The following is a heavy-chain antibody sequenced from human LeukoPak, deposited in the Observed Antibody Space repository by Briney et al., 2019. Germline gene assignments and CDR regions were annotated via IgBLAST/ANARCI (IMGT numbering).Heavy chain of an antibody. V-gene: IGHV1-2*06. J-gene: IGHJ5*02. CDR2: INPNSGGT. CDR3: ARGLGWYVYWFDP. CDR1: GGTFSSYA. Sequence: ASVKVSCKASGGTFSSYAISWVRQAPGQGLEWMGRINPNSGGTNYAQKFQGRVTMTRDTSISTAYMELSRLRSDDTAVYYCARGLGWYVYWFDPWGQGTLVTVSS. D-gene: IGHD6-19*01.